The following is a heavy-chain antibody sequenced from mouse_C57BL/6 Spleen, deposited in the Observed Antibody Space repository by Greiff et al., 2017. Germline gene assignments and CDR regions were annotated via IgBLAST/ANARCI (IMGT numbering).Heavy chain of an antibody. J-gene: IGHJ2*01. CDR2: ISDGGSYT. D-gene: IGHD2-3*01. CDR1: GFTFSNYA. CDR3: ARDDGYYNY. Sequence: EVKLVESGGGLVKPGGSLKLSCAASGFTFSNYAMSWVRQTPEKRLEWVATISDGGSYTYYPANVKGRFTISRYNAKNNLYLQMSHLKSEDTAMCYCARDDGYYNYWGQGTTLTVSS. V-gene: IGHV5-4*03.